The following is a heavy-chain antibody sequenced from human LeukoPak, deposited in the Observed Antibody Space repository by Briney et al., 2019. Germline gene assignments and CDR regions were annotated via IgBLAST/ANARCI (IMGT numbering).Heavy chain of an antibody. Sequence: GASVKVSCKXSGYTFTSYGISWVRQAPRQGLEWMGRISAYNGNTNYSQKLQGRVTMTTDTSTSTAYMELRSLRSDDTAVYYCARDYYDSSGYSHDAFDIWGQGTMVTVSS. CDR2: ISAYNGNT. CDR3: ARDYYDSSGYSHDAFDI. CDR1: GYTFTSYG. D-gene: IGHD3-22*01. J-gene: IGHJ3*02. V-gene: IGHV1-18*01.